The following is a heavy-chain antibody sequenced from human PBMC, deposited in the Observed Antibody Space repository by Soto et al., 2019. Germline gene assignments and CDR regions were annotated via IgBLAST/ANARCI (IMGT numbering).Heavy chain of an antibody. CDR2: IYYSGNT. CDR1: GDPINNYC. CDR3: AKQGGKYGIRSFDP. V-gene: IGHV4-59*08. J-gene: IGHJ5*02. D-gene: IGHD1-1*01. Sequence: PSETLSLTCTVSGDPINNYCWSWIRQPPGKGLEWIGYIYYSGNTKYNPSLKSRVTISVDTSKNQFSLRLTSVTAADTAVYYCAKQGGKYGIRSFDPWGQGTLVTVSS.